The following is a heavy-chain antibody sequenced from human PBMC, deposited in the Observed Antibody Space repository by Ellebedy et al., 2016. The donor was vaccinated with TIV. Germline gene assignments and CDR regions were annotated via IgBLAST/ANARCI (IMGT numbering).Heavy chain of an antibody. V-gene: IGHV1-18*01. CDR3: ARRLGDRHFYYYYYYYMDV. D-gene: IGHD3-16*01. CDR2: ISAYNGNT. CDR1: GYTFTSYG. J-gene: IGHJ6*03. Sequence: ASVKVSCXASGYTFTSYGISWVRQAPGQGLEWMGWISAYNGNTNYAQKLQGRVTMTRNTSISTAYMELSSLRSEDTAVYYCARRLGDRHFYYYYYYYMDVWGKGTTVTVSS.